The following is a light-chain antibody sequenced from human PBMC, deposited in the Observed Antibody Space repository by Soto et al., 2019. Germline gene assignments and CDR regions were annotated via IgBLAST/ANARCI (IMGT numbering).Light chain of an antibody. CDR3: QQYNAWPRT. CDR2: DAV. J-gene: IGKJ2*01. CDR1: QSVGGD. V-gene: IGKV3-15*01. Sequence: EIVMTQSPVTLSVSPGQRATLSCRASQSVGGDLAWYQQIPGQAPRLLLYDAVTRATGAADRFSGGGSGTEFSLTVDGLQSEDLAIYYCQQYNAWPRTFGQGTKLEI.